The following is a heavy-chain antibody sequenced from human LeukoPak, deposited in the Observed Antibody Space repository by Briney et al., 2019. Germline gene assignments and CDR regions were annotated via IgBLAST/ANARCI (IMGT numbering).Heavy chain of an antibody. D-gene: IGHD3-10*01. J-gene: IGHJ5*02. V-gene: IGHV3-7*01. CDR1: GLTFSRYW. Sequence: GGSLTLSCAPSGLTFSRYWMRSIRHAPGEGREWVANITQDGSEKYYVDSVKGRFTISRDNAKNTLYLQMNSLRAEDTAVYYCAREVPKLRWFGKAMPQGWFDPWGQGTLVTVSS. CDR2: ITQDGSEK. CDR3: AREVPKLRWFGKAMPQGWFDP.